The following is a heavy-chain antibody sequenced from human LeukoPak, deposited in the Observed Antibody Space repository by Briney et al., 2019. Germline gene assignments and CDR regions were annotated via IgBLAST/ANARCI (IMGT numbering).Heavy chain of an antibody. Sequence: ASVKVSCKASGGTFSSYAISWVRQAPGQGLEWMGWMNPNSGNTGYAQKFQGRVTITRNTSISTAYMELSSLRSEDTAVYYCARCGVRRGWFDPWGQGTLVTVSS. CDR3: ARCGVRRGWFDP. CDR1: GGTFSSYA. CDR2: MNPNSGNT. D-gene: IGHD1-26*01. J-gene: IGHJ5*02. V-gene: IGHV1-8*03.